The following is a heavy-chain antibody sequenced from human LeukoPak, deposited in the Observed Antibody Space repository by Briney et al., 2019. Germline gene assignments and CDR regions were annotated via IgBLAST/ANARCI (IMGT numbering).Heavy chain of an antibody. CDR3: ARGSPYCGGDCYIDY. D-gene: IGHD2-21*02. CDR2: IYYSGST. V-gene: IGHV4-59*01. Sequence: PSETLSLTCTVSGGSISSYYWSWIRQPPGKGLEWIGYIYYSGSTNYNPSLKSRVTISVDTSKNQFSLKLSSVAAADTAVYYCARGSPYCGGDCYIDYWGQGTLVTVSS. J-gene: IGHJ4*02. CDR1: GGSISSYY.